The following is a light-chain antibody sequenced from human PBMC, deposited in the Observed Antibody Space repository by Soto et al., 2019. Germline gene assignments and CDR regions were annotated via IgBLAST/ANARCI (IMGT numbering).Light chain of an antibody. CDR1: QDISSA. CDR3: QQFQSYAPT. CDR2: DAS. J-gene: IGKJ4*01. V-gene: IGKV1-13*02. Sequence: GDRVTITCRASQDISSALAWYQHNPGRALWLLFYDASSLQCGVPFRFSGSGSGTDFTLTISFLQPEDFATYYCQQFQSYAPTFGGGTKVDIK.